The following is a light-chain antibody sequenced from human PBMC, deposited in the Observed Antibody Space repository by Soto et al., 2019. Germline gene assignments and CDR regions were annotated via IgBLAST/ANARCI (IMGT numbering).Light chain of an antibody. V-gene: IGLV1-44*01. Sequence: QPVLTQPPSASETPGQRVTISCSGSSSNIGGNTVNWYQQLPGTAPKLLIYNDNQRPSGVPDRFSGSKSGTSASLAISGLQSEDEAHYYCAAWDDSLNGYVFGTGTKLTVL. CDR1: SSNIGGNT. CDR3: AAWDDSLNGYV. J-gene: IGLJ1*01. CDR2: NDN.